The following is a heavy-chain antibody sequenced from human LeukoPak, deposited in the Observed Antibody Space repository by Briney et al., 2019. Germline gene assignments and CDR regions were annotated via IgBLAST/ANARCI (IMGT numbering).Heavy chain of an antibody. J-gene: IGHJ4*02. D-gene: IGHD3-3*01. Sequence: SETLSLTRTVSGGSISSSSYYWGWIRQPPGKGLEWIGSIYYSGSTYYNPSLKSRVTISVDTSKNQFSLKLSSVTAADTAVYYCASTKRSYDFWSGEGGYYFDYWGQGTLVTVSS. CDR2: IYYSGST. V-gene: IGHV4-39*01. CDR3: ASTKRSYDFWSGEGGYYFDY. CDR1: GGSISSSSYY.